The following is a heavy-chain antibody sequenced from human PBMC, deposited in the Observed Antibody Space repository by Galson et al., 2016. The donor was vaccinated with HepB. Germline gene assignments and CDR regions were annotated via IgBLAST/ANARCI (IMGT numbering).Heavy chain of an antibody. CDR2: ISAHNGNT. D-gene: IGHD3-9*01. CDR3: ARDRRYGDYHRMDV. V-gene: IGHV1-18*04. Sequence: SVKVSCKASGYTFISYGISWVRQAPGQGLEWMGWISAHNGNTNYAQKIQGRVTLTTETSTRSAYMELGSLRPDDTAVYYCARDRRYGDYHRMDVWGQGTTVTVSS. CDR1: GYTFISYG. J-gene: IGHJ6*02.